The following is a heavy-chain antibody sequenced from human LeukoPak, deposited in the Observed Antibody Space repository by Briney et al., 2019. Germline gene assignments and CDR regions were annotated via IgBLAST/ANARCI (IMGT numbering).Heavy chain of an antibody. V-gene: IGHV3-21*01. CDR3: ARGGGYSGYGAYYFDY. Sequence: GGSLRLSCAASGFTFSSYSMNWVRQAPGKGLEWVSSISSSSSYIYYADSVKGRFTISRGNAKNSLYLQMNSLRAEDTAVYYCARGGGYSGYGAYYFDYWGQGTLVTVSS. CDR1: GFTFSSYS. CDR2: ISSSSSYI. D-gene: IGHD5-12*01. J-gene: IGHJ4*02.